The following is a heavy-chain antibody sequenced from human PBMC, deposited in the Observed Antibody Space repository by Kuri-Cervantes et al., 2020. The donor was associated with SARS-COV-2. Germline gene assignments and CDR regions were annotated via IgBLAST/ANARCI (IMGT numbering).Heavy chain of an antibody. CDR2: ISSSSSRR. J-gene: IGHJ6*03. D-gene: IGHD3-16*01. CDR3: ASLLSGGGAHLYYFYMDA. Sequence: GGSLRLSCAASGFTFSTYSMTWVRQAPGKGLGWVSSISSSSSRRYYVDSVKGRFTISRDNAKNSLYLQMNSTGAEDTAVYYCASLLSGGGAHLYYFYMDAWGKGTSVTVSS. V-gene: IGHV3-21*01. CDR1: GFTFSTYS.